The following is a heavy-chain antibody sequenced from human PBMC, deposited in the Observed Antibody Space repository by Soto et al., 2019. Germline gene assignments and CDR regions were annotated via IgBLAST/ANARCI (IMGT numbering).Heavy chain of an antibody. CDR3: ARGLITGSHYSGGWYYFDS. Sequence: SETLSLTCAVYGESFSGHIWTWIRQTPGKGLQWIGQINHSGSASYNPSLKSRVTISVHTSNNQFSLELSSVTAADTAVYYCARGLITGSHYSGGWYYFDSWGQGTQVTVSS. V-gene: IGHV4-34*01. CDR2: INHSGSA. D-gene: IGHD6-19*01. J-gene: IGHJ4*02. CDR1: GESFSGHI.